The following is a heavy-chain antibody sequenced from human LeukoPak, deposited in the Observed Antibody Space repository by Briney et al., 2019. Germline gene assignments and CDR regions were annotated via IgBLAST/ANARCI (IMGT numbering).Heavy chain of an antibody. CDR1: GFTFNNYA. D-gene: IGHD1-26*01. CDR3: ARDEIARGSGSFLGH. Sequence: GGSLRLSCAASGFTFNNYAMHWVRQAPGKGLEWVSLISYDGSSGYYADSVKGRFGTSRDNSQNTVYLQMNNLRPEDTALYYCARDEIARGSGSFLGHWGQGTLVTVSS. J-gene: IGHJ4*02. CDR2: ISYDGSSG. V-gene: IGHV3-30*09.